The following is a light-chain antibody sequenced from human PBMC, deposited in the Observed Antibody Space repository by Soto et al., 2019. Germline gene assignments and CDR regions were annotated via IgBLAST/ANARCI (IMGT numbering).Light chain of an antibody. V-gene: IGLV2-11*01. CDR1: SSDVGGYNY. CDR2: DVS. CDR3: CSYAGGSTYV. Sequence: QSALTQPRSVSGSPGQSVTISCTGTSSDVGGYNYVSWYQQHPGKAPKLMISDVSKRPSGVPDRFSGSKSGNTASLTISGVQSEDEADYYCCSYAGGSTYVVGTGSKLTVL. J-gene: IGLJ1*01.